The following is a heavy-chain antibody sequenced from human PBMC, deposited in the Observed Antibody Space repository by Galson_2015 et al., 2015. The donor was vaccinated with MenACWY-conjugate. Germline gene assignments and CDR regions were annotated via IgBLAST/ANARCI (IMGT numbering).Heavy chain of an antibody. J-gene: IGHJ4*01. Sequence: SLRLSCAASGFRFSSQWLSWVRQAPGKGPERVASINEDGSDKSYMDSVKGRFTISRVNAQNSLSLQMNSLSVEDTAVYYCARGGNWGHGTLVTVSS. V-gene: IGHV3-7*03. CDR3: ARGGN. D-gene: IGHD4-23*01. CDR1: GFRFSSQW. CDR2: INEDGSDK.